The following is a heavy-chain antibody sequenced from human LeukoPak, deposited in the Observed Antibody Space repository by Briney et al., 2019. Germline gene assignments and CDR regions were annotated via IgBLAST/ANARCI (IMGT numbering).Heavy chain of an antibody. CDR1: GFSFNSYG. D-gene: IGHD3-22*01. J-gene: IGHJ4*02. CDR3: ARAYDSSGYYFRGANYYFDY. V-gene: IGHV3-30*03. Sequence: GGSLRLSCAASGFSFNSYGMHWVRQAPGKGLEWVAVISYDGSNKYYADSVKGRFTISRDNSKNTLYLQMNSLRAEDTAVYYCARAYDSSGYYFRGANYYFDYWGQGTLVTVSS. CDR2: ISYDGSNK.